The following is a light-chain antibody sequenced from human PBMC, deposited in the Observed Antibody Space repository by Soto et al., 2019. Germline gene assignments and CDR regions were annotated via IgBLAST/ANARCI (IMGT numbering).Light chain of an antibody. V-gene: IGKV1-5*01. CDR3: QQYNSYSPDT. CDR1: QSISSW. Sequence: DIQMTQSPSTLSGSVGDRVTITCRASQSISSWLAWYQQKPGEAPKLLIYDASSLESGVPSRFSGSGSGTEFTLTISSLQPDDFATYYCQQYNSYSPDTFGQGTKLEIK. CDR2: DAS. J-gene: IGKJ2*01.